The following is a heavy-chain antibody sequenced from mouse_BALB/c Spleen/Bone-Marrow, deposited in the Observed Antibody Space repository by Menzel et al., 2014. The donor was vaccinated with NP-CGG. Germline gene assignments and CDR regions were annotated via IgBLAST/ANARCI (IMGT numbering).Heavy chain of an antibody. CDR1: GYSFTSHW. J-gene: IGHJ4*01. Sequence: QLQQSGAELVRPGASVTLSCKASGYSFTSHWMNWVKQRPGQGLEWTGMIHPSDSETRLNQKFKDKATLTVDKSSSTAYMQLSSPTSEDSAVYYCARDYDGYYAKDYWCQGPSVTVSS. CDR2: IHPSDSET. D-gene: IGHD2-4*01. CDR3: ARDYDGYYAKDY. V-gene: IGHV1-74*04.